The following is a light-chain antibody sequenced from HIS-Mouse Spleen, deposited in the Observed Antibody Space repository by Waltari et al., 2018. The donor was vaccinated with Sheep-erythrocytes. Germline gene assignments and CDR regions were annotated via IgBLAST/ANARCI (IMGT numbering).Light chain of an antibody. V-gene: IGKV1-39*01. J-gene: IGKJ4*01. Sequence: DIQMTQSPSSLSASVGDRVTITCRASQSISSYLNWYQQKPGKAPKLLIYAASRLQSGVPSRVSGSGSGTDFTLTISSLQPEDFATYYCQQSYSTPPTFGGGTKVEIK. CDR3: QQSYSTPPT. CDR2: AAS. CDR1: QSISSY.